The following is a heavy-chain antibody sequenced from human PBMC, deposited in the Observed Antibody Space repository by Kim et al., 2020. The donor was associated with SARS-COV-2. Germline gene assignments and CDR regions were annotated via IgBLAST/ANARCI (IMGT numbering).Heavy chain of an antibody. J-gene: IGHJ6*02. V-gene: IGHV3-9*01. CDR3: VKSLVREQYGMDA. D-gene: IGHD3-10*01. Sequence: YEYSVKCRFTIYRDNSKKSLFLQMNSLRIEDTALYFCVKSLVREQYGMDAWGQGTMVTVSS.